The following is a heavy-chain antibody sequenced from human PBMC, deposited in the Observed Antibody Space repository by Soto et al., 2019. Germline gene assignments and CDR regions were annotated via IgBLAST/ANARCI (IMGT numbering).Heavy chain of an antibody. CDR2: IYWDDSK. J-gene: IGHJ4*02. CDR1: GFSLSTSGVG. V-gene: IGHV2-5*02. D-gene: IGHD3-9*01. Sequence: QITLKESGPTLVRPTQTLTLTCAFSGFSLSTSGVGVGWIRQPPGKALEWLAVIYWDDSKHYSPSLRSRLTITQDTPKNQVVLTMTNMDPMDTGTYYCAHKGPEDWPLDYWGQGTLVTVSS. CDR3: AHKGPEDWPLDY.